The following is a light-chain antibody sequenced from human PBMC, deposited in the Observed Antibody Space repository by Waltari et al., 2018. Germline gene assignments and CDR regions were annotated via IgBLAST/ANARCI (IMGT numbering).Light chain of an antibody. V-gene: IGKV3-11*01. CDR1: EGVSRY. J-gene: IGKJ4*01. Sequence: EIVLTQSPATLPLFEGERATLSCRASEGVSRYLGWYQQKPGQAPRLLIYDTSIRATGVPARFIGSGYGTDFTLTISSLEPEDFALYFCQQRSLWPLTFGGGTKVEI. CDR3: QQRSLWPLT. CDR2: DTS.